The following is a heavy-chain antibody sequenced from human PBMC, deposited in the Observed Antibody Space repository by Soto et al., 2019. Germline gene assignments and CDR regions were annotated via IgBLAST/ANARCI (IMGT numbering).Heavy chain of an antibody. J-gene: IGHJ3*02. CDR3: AREVTIFGRDAFAI. V-gene: IGHV1-18*01. Sequence: ASGKVSWKASGYTFTSYGINWGRQAPGQGLEWMGWISAYNGNTNYAQKLQGRVTMTTDASTSTAYMELRSLRSDDTAVYYCAREVTIFGRDAFAIWGQGTMVTVSS. D-gene: IGHD3-3*01. CDR2: ISAYNGNT. CDR1: GYTFTSYG.